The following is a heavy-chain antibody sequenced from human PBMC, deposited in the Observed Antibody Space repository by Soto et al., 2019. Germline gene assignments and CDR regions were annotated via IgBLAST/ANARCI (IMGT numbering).Heavy chain of an antibody. D-gene: IGHD3-22*01. Sequence: PGGSLRLSCSASGFTFSSYAMHWVRQAPGKGLEYVSSISTNGGSTHYADSVKGRFTISRDNSKNTQYLQMSSLRADDTAVYYCGKGEYDDDSSGYYPFDYRGQGTRVTVSS. CDR3: GKGEYDDDSSGYYPFDY. CDR2: ISTNGGST. CDR1: GFTFSSYA. V-gene: IGHV3-64D*06. J-gene: IGHJ4*02.